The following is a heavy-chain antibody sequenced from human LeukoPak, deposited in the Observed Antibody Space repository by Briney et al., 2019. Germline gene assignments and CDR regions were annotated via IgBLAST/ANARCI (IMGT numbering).Heavy chain of an antibody. CDR3: ARGSLNFDY. Sequence: SETLSLTCAVYGGSFSGYHWSWIRQPSGKGLEWIGEINHSGSTNYNPSLKSRVTISVDTSKNQFSLKLSSVTAADTAVYYCARGSLNFDYWGQGTLVTVSS. CDR1: GGSFSGYH. V-gene: IGHV4-34*01. CDR2: INHSGST. J-gene: IGHJ4*02.